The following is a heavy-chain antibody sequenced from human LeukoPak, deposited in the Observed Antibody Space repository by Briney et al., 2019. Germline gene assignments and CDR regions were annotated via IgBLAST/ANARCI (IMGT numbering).Heavy chain of an antibody. Sequence: GSLRLSCAASGFTFSNYAMNWVRQAPGKGLEWVSSISSSSSYIYYADSVKGRFTISRDNAKNSLYLQMNSLRAEDTAVYYCARERLGYYYDSSGYLPSDYWGQGTLVTVSS. CDR1: GFTFSNYA. V-gene: IGHV3-21*01. D-gene: IGHD3-22*01. CDR2: ISSSSSYI. J-gene: IGHJ4*02. CDR3: ARERLGYYYDSSGYLPSDY.